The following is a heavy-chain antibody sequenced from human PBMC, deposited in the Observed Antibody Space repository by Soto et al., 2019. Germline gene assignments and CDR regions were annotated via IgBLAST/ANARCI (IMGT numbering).Heavy chain of an antibody. V-gene: IGHV5-10-1*01. J-gene: IGHJ3*02. CDR1: GFSFTSYW. CDR2: IDPSDSYT. CDR3: ARHHSDAFDI. Sequence: PGESLKISCKGSGFSFTSYWISWVRQMPGKGLEWMGRIDPSDSYTNYSPSFQGHVTISADKSISTAYLQWSSLKASDTAMYYCARHHSDAFDIWGQGTMVTVSS.